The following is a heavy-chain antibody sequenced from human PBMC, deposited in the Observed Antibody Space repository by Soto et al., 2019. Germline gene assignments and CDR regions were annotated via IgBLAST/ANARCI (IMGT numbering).Heavy chain of an antibody. CDR3: AKDPLVVPAAIPIYYYYGMDV. Sequence: GSLRLSCAASGFTLSSYAMSWVRQAPGKGLEWVSAISGSGGSTYYADSVKGRFTISRDNSKNTLYLQMNSLRAEDTAVYYCAKDPLVVPAAIPIYYYYGMDVWGQGTTVTVSS. V-gene: IGHV3-23*01. CDR1: GFTLSSYA. CDR2: ISGSGGST. J-gene: IGHJ6*02. D-gene: IGHD2-2*02.